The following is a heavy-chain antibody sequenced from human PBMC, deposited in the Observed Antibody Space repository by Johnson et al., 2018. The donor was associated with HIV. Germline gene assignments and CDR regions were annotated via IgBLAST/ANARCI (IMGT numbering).Heavy chain of an antibody. CDR1: GFTFSDFY. CDR2: ISGSGTTT. J-gene: IGHJ3*01. V-gene: IGHV3-11*04. D-gene: IGHD2-8*02. Sequence: QVQLVESGGGLVKPGGSLRLSCAASGFTFSDFYMSWIRQAPGKGLEWVSYISGSGTTTHYAASVKGRFTISRDNAKNSLYLYMNSLRAEDTAVYYCARSPICTGGVCWRSTFDFCGHGTMVTVSS. CDR3: ARSPICTGGVCWRSTFDF.